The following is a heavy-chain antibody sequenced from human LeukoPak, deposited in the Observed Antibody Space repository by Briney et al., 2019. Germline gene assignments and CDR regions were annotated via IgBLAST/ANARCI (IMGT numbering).Heavy chain of an antibody. Sequence: SETLSLTCTVSGGSISSGGYYWSWIRQHPGKGLEWIGYIYYSGSTYYNPSLKSRVTISVDTSKNQFPLKLSSVTAADTAVYYCARVNSSGWTVLPYFDYWGQGTLVTVSS. CDR2: IYYSGST. J-gene: IGHJ4*02. CDR1: GGSISSGGYY. D-gene: IGHD6-19*01. CDR3: ARVNSSGWTVLPYFDY. V-gene: IGHV4-31*03.